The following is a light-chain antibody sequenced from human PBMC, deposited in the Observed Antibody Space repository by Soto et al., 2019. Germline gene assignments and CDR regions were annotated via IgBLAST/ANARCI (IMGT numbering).Light chain of an antibody. CDR2: DAS. CDR3: QQRNNWPVYT. Sequence: IVLTQSPATLSLSPGERATLSCRASQSVNTYLAWYQQKPGQAPRLLIYDASSRATGIPVRFSGSGSGTDFTLTISSLEPGDFAVYYCQQRNNWPVYTFGQGTMLEI. V-gene: IGKV3-11*01. J-gene: IGKJ2*01. CDR1: QSVNTY.